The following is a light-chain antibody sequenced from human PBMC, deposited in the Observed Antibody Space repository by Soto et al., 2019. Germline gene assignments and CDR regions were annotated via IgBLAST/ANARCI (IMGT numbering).Light chain of an antibody. CDR3: QQYGNSPWT. J-gene: IGKJ1*01. CDR1: QSVSSNY. Sequence: EIVLTQSPGTLSLSPGERATLSCRASQSVSSNYLAWCQQKPGQAPRLLIYGASSRATGIPDRFSGSGSGTDFTLTISRLEPEDFAVYYCQQYGNSPWTFGQGTEVEIK. V-gene: IGKV3-20*01. CDR2: GAS.